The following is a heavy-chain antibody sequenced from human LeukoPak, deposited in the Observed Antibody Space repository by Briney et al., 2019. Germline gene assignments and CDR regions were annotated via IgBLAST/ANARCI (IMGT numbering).Heavy chain of an antibody. V-gene: IGHV4-39*01. Sequence: SETLSLTCTVSGGSISSSSYYWGWIRQPPEKGLEWIGSIYYSGSTYYNPSLKSRVTISVDTSKNQFSLKLSSVTAADTAVYYCARHYDFWSGIGTFDYWGQGTLVTVSS. CDR3: ARHYDFWSGIGTFDY. J-gene: IGHJ4*02. CDR2: IYYSGST. D-gene: IGHD3-3*01. CDR1: GGSISSSSYY.